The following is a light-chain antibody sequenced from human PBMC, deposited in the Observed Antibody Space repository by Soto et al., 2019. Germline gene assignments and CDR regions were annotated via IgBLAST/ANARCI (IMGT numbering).Light chain of an antibody. CDR2: AAS. J-gene: IGKJ1*01. CDR1: QSISSY. CDR3: QHSYSTPT. V-gene: IGKV1-39*01. Sequence: DIQMTQSPSSLSASVGGRVTITCRASQSISSYLNWYQQKPGKAPKLLIYAASSLQSGVPSRFSGSGSGTDFTLTISSLQPEDFATYYCQHSYSTPTFGQGTKVDIK.